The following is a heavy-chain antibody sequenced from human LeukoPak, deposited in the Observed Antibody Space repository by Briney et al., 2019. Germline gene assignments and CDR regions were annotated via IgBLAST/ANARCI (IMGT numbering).Heavy chain of an antibody. D-gene: IGHD1-26*01. V-gene: IGHV1-69*13. CDR1: GGTSSSYA. Sequence: SVNVSCKASGGTSSSYAISWVRQAPGQGLELKGGIIPIFGTANYAQKFQGRVTITADESTSTAYMELSSLRSEDTAVYYCARGIEGEATHDYWGQGTLVTVSS. CDR3: ARGIEGEATHDY. J-gene: IGHJ4*02. CDR2: IIPIFGTA.